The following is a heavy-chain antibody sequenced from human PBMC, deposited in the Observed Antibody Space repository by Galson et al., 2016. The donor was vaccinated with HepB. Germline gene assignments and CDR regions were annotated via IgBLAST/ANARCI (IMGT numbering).Heavy chain of an antibody. CDR1: GYSFTDYW. J-gene: IGHJ4*02. D-gene: IGHD3-3*01. CDR3: ARLPPIRFLNQLPVSYFDH. Sequence: QSGAEVKKPGESLRISCKGSGYSFTDYWIGWVRQLPGKGLEWMGFIYPRASDTRYSPSSQGQITISADNSISTAYLQWPSLKASDTAMYYCARLPPIRFLNQLPVSYFDHWGQGTLVTVSS. CDR2: IYPRASDT. V-gene: IGHV5-51*01.